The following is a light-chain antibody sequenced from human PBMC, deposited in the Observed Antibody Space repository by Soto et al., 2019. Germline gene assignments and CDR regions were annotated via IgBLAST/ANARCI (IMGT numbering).Light chain of an antibody. J-gene: IGLJ2*01. CDR2: EVT. V-gene: IGLV2-8*01. Sequence: QSALTQPPSASGSPGQSVTISCTGTSRDVGGYNSVSWYQQHPGKAPKLMIYEVTKRPSGVPDRFSGSKSGNTASLTVSGLQAEDEDDYYCSSYAGTNNFVVFGGGTQVTVL. CDR3: SSYAGTNNFVV. CDR1: SRDVGGYNS.